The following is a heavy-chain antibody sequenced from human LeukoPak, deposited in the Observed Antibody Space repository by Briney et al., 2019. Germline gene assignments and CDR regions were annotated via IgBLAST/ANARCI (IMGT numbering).Heavy chain of an antibody. Sequence: GALRLSCAASGFTFSNAWMSWVRQAPGKGLEWVGRIKSKTDGGTTDYAAPVKGRFTISRDDSKSTLYLQMNSLKTEDTAVYYCTTDLYYYDSSGYYNWFDPWGQGTLVTVSS. CDR2: IKSKTDGGTT. V-gene: IGHV3-15*01. CDR1: GFTFSNAW. J-gene: IGHJ5*02. D-gene: IGHD3-22*01. CDR3: TTDLYYYDSSGYYNWFDP.